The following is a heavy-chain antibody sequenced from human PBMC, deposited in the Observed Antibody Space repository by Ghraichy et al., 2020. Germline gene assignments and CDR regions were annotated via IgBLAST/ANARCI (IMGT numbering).Heavy chain of an antibody. V-gene: IGHV4-34*01. D-gene: IGHD3-3*01. J-gene: IGHJ4*01. CDR3: ASSVFGVVINPYYFDY. CDR2: INHSGSN. CDR1: RGSSSGYY. Sequence: SQTLSLTCAVYRGSSSGYYWSWIRQSPGKGLEWIGEINHSGSNNYNPSLKSRVTISVDTSKNQFSLKLNSVTDAETAVYYCASSVFGVVINPYYFDYWGRGTLVTVS.